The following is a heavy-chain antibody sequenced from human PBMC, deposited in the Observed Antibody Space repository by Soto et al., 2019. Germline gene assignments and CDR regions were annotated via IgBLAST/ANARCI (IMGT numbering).Heavy chain of an antibody. V-gene: IGHV3-11*01. CDR1: GFTFSDYY. D-gene: IGHD3-9*01. J-gene: IGHJ3*02. CDR2: ISSSGSTI. CDR3: ASQILTGYYMEAFDI. Sequence: WGSLRLSCAASGFTFSDYYMSWIRQAPGKGLEWVSYISSSGSTIYYADSVKGRFTISRDNAKNSLYLQMNSLRAEDTAVYYCASQILTGYYMEAFDIWGQGTMVTVSS.